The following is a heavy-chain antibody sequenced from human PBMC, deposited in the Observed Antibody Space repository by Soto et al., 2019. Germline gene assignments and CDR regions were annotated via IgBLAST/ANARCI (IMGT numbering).Heavy chain of an antibody. Sequence: QLQLQESGPGLVRPSDTLSLTCTVSGGSISSGSSYWGWIRQPPGKGLEWIGSIYYSGTTYYNPSLKSRVTTSVDTSKNQFSLKLRSVTASDMAVYYCARHLREATSTWTNYFDYWGQGSQVTVSS. CDR2: IYYSGTT. CDR1: GGSISSGSSY. J-gene: IGHJ4*02. D-gene: IGHD2-2*01. V-gene: IGHV4-39*01. CDR3: ARHLREATSTWTNYFDY.